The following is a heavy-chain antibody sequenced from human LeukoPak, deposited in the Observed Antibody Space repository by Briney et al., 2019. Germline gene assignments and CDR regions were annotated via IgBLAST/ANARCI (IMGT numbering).Heavy chain of an antibody. D-gene: IGHD3-22*01. CDR2: IYYSGST. CDR1: GGSISSGDYY. J-gene: IGHJ6*02. V-gene: IGHV4-30-4*01. Sequence: SETLSLTCTVSGGSISSGDYYWSWIRQPPGKGLEWIGYIYYSGSTYYNPSLKSRVTISVDTSKNQFSLKLSSVTAADTAVYYCASAFTYYYDSSGLLYYGMDVWGQGTTVTVSS. CDR3: ASAFTYYYDSSGLLYYGMDV.